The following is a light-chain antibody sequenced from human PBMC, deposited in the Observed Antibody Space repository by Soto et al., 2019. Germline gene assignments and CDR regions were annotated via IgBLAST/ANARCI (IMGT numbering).Light chain of an antibody. CDR2: DAS. CDR1: QSISSW. V-gene: IGKV1-5*01. Sequence: DIQMTQSPSTLSASVGDRVTITCRASQSISSWLAWYQQKPGKAPKLLIFDASYLESGVPLRFSGSGSGTEFSLTIDSLQPDDFATYYCQQYSSNSRTFGQGTKVEIK. J-gene: IGKJ1*01. CDR3: QQYSSNSRT.